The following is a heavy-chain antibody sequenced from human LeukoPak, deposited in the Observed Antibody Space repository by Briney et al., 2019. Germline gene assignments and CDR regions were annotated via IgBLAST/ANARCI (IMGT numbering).Heavy chain of an antibody. V-gene: IGHV3-23*01. CDR3: AKGGPGYSYYMDV. CDR2: ISVSGGST. Sequence: GGSLRLSCAASGLTFSNYAMNWVRQVPGKGLEWVSGISVSGGSTYYADSVKGRFTISRDNSQNTLYLQMSSLRAEDTAVYHCAKGGPGYSYYMDVWGKGTTVTVSS. J-gene: IGHJ6*03. CDR1: GLTFSNYA.